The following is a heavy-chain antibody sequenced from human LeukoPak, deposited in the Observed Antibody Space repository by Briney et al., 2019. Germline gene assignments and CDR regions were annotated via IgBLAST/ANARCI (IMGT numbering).Heavy chain of an antibody. Sequence: GGSLRLSCAASGFTVSSNYMSWVRQAPGKGLEWVSVIYSGGSTYYADSVKGRFTISRDNSKNTLYLQMNSLRAEDTAVYYCAREFVGIGVDYWGQGTLVTVSS. CDR2: IYSGGST. CDR1: GFTVSSNY. D-gene: IGHD1-26*01. V-gene: IGHV3-66*01. CDR3: AREFVGIGVDY. J-gene: IGHJ4*02.